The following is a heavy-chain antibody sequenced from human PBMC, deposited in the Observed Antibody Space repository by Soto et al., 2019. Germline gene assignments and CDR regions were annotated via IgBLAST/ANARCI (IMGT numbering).Heavy chain of an antibody. CDR3: ARVPLRYFDWLSF. J-gene: IGHJ4*02. CDR1: GFTFSSYS. Sequence: EVQLVESGGGLVKPGGSLRLSCAASGFTFSSYSMNWVRQAPGKGLEWVSSISSSSSYIYYADSVKGRFTISRDNAKKSLYLQMSSLRAEDTAVYYCARVPLRYFDWLSFWGQGTLVTVSS. V-gene: IGHV3-21*01. CDR2: ISSSSSYI. D-gene: IGHD3-9*01.